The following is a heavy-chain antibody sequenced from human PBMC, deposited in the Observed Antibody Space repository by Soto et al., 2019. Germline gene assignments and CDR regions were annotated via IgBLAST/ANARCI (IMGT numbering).Heavy chain of an antibody. V-gene: IGHV6-1*01. CDR2: TYFRSRWST. CDR3: ARDAPTTHYYSDS. J-gene: IGHJ4*02. D-gene: IGHD1-1*01. Sequence: SQTLSLTCAISGDSVSSGSAAWNWIRQSPSRGLEWLGRTYFRSRWSTEYAVSVRSRITITADTSKNQFSLQLNSVTPDDTAVYYCARDAPTTHYYSDSWRQGTPVTVS. CDR1: GDSVSSGSAA.